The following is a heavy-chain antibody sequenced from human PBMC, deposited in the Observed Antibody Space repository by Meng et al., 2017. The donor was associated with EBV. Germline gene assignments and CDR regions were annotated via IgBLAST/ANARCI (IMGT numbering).Heavy chain of an antibody. CDR3: ARVRTFGGVIPPDY. CDR1: GYTFTSYG. D-gene: IGHD3-16*02. V-gene: IGHV1-18*01. CDR2: ISAYNGNT. Sequence: QVGLWQWEVEVKKPGASVKVSCKASGYTFTSYGISWVRQAPGKGLEWMGWISAYNGNTNYAQKLQGRVTMTTDTSTSTAYMELRSLRSDDTAVYYCARVRTFGGVIPPDYWGQGTLVTVSS. J-gene: IGHJ4*02.